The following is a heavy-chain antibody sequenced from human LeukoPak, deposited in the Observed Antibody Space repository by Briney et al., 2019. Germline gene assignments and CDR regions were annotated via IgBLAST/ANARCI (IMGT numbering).Heavy chain of an antibody. CDR3: ARKAHSSSWVDF. J-gene: IGHJ4*02. D-gene: IGHD6-13*01. V-gene: IGHV4-39*01. CDR1: GGSISSGTYY. Sequence: PSETLSLTCTVSGGSISSGTYYWGWIRQPPGKGLEWIGSIYSSGSTYYDPSLKSRVTISADTPKNQFSLKLSSVTAADTAVYYCARKAHSSSWVDFWGQGTLVIVSS. CDR2: IYSSGST.